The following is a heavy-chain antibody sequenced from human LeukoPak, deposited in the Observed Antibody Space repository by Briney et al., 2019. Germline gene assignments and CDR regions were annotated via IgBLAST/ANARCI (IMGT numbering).Heavy chain of an antibody. J-gene: IGHJ4*02. Sequence: SETLSLTCTVSGYSLCSGYYWGWIRQPPGKGLAWIGSIYHSVSTSYNTSLKRRVTISVDTSKNRFSLKLSSVTAAHTAVYYCAREGRGYYGSGSEYNARTVDYWGQGPLVTVSA. CDR1: GYSLCSGYY. D-gene: IGHD3-10*01. V-gene: IGHV4-38-2*02. CDR3: AREGRGYYGSGSEYNARTVDY. CDR2: IYHSVST.